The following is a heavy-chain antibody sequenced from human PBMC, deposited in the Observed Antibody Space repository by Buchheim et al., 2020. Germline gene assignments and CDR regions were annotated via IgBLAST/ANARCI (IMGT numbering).Heavy chain of an antibody. CDR3: ARDKYDILTGYSGDYYYYYGMDV. CDR2: IYYSGST. V-gene: IGHV4-30-4*01. CDR1: GGSISSGDYY. D-gene: IGHD3-9*01. J-gene: IGHJ6*02. Sequence: QVQLQESGPGLVKPSQTLSLTCTVSGGSISSGDYYWSWIRQPPGKGLEWIGYIYYSGSTYYNPSLKSRVTISVDTSKNQFSLKLSSVTAADTAVYYCARDKYDILTGYSGDYYYYYGMDVWGQGTT.